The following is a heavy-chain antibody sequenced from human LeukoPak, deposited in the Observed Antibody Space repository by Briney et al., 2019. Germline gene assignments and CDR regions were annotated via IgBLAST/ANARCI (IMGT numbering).Heavy chain of an antibody. V-gene: IGHV4-59*01. CDR3: ARGIAATNEGYYFDY. CDR1: SDSISSYF. D-gene: IGHD5-12*01. CDR2: IYYNGVT. Sequence: SETLSLTCTGSSDSISSYFWTWIRQPPTQGLDWIGYIYYNGVTNYNPSLKSRVTISVDTSKNQFSLRLSSVTAADTAVYFCARGIAATNEGYYFDYWGQGTLVTVSS. J-gene: IGHJ4*02.